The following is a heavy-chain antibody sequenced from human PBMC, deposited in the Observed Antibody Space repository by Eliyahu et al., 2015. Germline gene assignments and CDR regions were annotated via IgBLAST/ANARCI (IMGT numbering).Heavy chain of an antibody. CDR2: ISSSSSYI. J-gene: IGHJ6*02. CDR1: GFTFGSXS. CDR3: ARDYYDFWSGHFANYFYGMDV. V-gene: IGHV3-21*01. Sequence: EVQLVESGGGLVKPGGSXRLSCAASGFTFGSXSXTWVRQAPGKGLGWVSSISSSSSYIYYADSVKGRFIISRDNAQNSLYLQMNSLRAEDTAVYYCARDYYDFWSGHFANYFYGMDVWGQGTTVTVSS. D-gene: IGHD3-3*01.